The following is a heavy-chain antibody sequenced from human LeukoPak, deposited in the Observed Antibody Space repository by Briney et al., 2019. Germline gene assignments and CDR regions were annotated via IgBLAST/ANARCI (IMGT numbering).Heavy chain of an antibody. J-gene: IGHJ4*02. Sequence: GGSLRLSCAASGFTVSSNYMSWVRQAPGKGLDGVSVIYSGGSTYYADSVKGRFTISIDNSKNTLDLQMHRLRAEDTAVYSCARYSGSYYYFDYWGQGTLVTVSS. CDR1: GFTVSSNY. D-gene: IGHD1-26*01. V-gene: IGHV3-53*01. CDR3: ARYSGSYYYFDY. CDR2: IYSGGST.